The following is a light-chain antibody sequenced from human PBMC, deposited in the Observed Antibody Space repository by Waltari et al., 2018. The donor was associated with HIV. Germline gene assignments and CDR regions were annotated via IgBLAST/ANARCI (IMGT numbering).Light chain of an antibody. Sequence: AVVTQEPSLTVSQGWPVTHTSVPSTADVTTGHYPSGFQQKPGQAPMTLIYDTSNRPSWTPARFSGSLLGGKAALTLSGAQPEDEAEYYCLLSYSGTRNWVFGGGTKLTLL. V-gene: IGLV7-46*01. J-gene: IGLJ3*02. CDR2: DTS. CDR1: TADVTTGHY. CDR3: LLSYSGTRNWV.